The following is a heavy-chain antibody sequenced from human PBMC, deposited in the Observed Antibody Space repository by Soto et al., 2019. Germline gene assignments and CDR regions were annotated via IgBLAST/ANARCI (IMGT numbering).Heavy chain of an antibody. J-gene: IGHJ4*02. D-gene: IGHD6-19*01. Sequence: DSGQVCFRTSGYAFNSNRLRLVRRAPGQGLEWMGWISPHNGNAKYAQKFQDRVTMTADTAASTVYMELRSLRSDDSAVFYCARDRSGWYDFWGQGTLVTVSS. CDR3: ARDRSGWYDF. CDR2: ISPHNGNA. CDR1: GYAFNSNR. V-gene: IGHV1-18*01.